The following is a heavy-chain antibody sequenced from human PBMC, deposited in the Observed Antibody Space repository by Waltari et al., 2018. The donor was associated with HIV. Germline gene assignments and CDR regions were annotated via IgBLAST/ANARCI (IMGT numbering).Heavy chain of an antibody. D-gene: IGHD3-3*01. Sequence: QVKLTESGPGRVNPSQTLSLTGTVPGGSISSASCYWNWIRQPAGEGLEWIGHIYTNGVTYYNSSLKSRVTISVDTSKNQFSLKLSSVTAGDTAIYYCARARQTIFGVVRSRFDSWGQGTLVTVSS. J-gene: IGHJ5*01. CDR3: ARARQTIFGVVRSRFDS. CDR1: GGSISSASCY. V-gene: IGHV4-61*02. CDR2: IYTNGVT.